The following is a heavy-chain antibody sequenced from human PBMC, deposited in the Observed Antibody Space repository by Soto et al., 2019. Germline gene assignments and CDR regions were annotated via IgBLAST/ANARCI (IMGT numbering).Heavy chain of an antibody. V-gene: IGHV1-18*04. CDR3: ARGAFGVYASWFDP. CDR1: GYIFTTYS. Sequence: QIQLVQSGSEVRMPGASVKVSCKASGYIFTTYSITWVRQAPGQGLEWMGWVSASNGKTNYAQKFEDRVTMTTDTSTTSAYMELRNLRSDDTAVYYCARGAFGVYASWFDPWGQGTLVTVSS. J-gene: IGHJ5*02. D-gene: IGHD2-2*01. CDR2: VSASNGKT.